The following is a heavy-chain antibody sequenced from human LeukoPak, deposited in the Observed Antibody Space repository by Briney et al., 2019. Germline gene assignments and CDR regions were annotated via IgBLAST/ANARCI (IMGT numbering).Heavy chain of an antibody. D-gene: IGHD3-3*01. CDR1: GFTVSTNY. V-gene: IGHV3-66*04. CDR3: ARHFGVITKGVYYYYYGMDV. CDR2: IYSGGST. J-gene: IGHJ6*02. Sequence: PGGSLRLSCAASGFTVSTNYMSWVRQAPGEGLEWVSVIYSGGSTYYAGSVKGRFTISRDNSKNTLYLQMNSLRAEDTAVYYCARHFGVITKGVYYYYYGMDVWGQGTTVTVSS.